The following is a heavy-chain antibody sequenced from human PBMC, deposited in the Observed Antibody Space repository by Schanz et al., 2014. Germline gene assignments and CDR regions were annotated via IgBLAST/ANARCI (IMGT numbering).Heavy chain of an antibody. CDR2: LSSDSRHV. CDR1: GFNFSSHW. D-gene: IGHD1-1*01. CDR3: ARDGIAATTDFEY. V-gene: IGHV3-21*06. J-gene: IGHJ4*02. Sequence: DVQLVESGGTLVRPGGSLRLSCAASGFNFSSHWMTWVRQSPGKGLEWVSFLSSDSRHVYYVESAKGRFTISRDNAKNSLYLQMDSLRGDDTAVYYCARDGIAATTDFEYWGQGVLVTVSS.